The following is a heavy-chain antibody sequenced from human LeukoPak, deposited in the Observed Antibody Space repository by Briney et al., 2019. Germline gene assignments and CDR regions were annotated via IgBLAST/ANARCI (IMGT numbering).Heavy chain of an antibody. Sequence: PGGSLRLSCAASGFTFSNAWMSWVRQPPGKGLEWIGEIHHSGSTNYNPSLKSRVTISVDKSKNQFSLKLSSVTAADTAVYYCASSDTSGYHRYFQHWGQGTLVTVSS. D-gene: IGHD3-22*01. CDR2: IHHSGST. J-gene: IGHJ1*01. CDR1: GFTFSNAW. CDR3: ASSDTSGYHRYFQH. V-gene: IGHV4-4*02.